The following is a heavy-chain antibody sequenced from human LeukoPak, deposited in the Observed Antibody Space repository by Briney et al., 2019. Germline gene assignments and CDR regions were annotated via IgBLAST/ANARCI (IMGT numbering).Heavy chain of an antibody. V-gene: IGHV1-2*02. D-gene: IGHD1-7*01. CDR1: GYTFTGYY. CDR2: INPNSGGT. Sequence: ASVKVSCKASGYTFTGYYMHWVRQAPGQGLEWMGWINPNSGGTNYAQKFQGRVTMTRDTSISTAYTELSRLRSDDTAVYYCARDLSGTTYYYMDVWGKGTTVTVSS. J-gene: IGHJ6*03. CDR3: ARDLSGTTYYYMDV.